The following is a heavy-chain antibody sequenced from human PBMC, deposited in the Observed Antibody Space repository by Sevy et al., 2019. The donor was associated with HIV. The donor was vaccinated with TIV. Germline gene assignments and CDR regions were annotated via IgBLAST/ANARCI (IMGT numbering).Heavy chain of an antibody. D-gene: IGHD2-15*01. CDR2: IKSKTDGGTT. CDR3: STEGLYCSGGSCSSEGIDF. Sequence: GGSLRLSCAAFGFPFSNAWMNWVRQAPGKGLEWVGRIKSKTDGGTTDYAAPLIGRFTISRVDSIHTLYLQMNSLKSEDTAVYYCSTEGLYCSGGSCSSEGIDFWGQGTLVTVSS. J-gene: IGHJ4*02. CDR1: GFPFSNAW. V-gene: IGHV3-15*01.